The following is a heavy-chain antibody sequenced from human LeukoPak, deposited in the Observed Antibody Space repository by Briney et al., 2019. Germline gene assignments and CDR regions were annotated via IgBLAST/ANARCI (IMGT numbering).Heavy chain of an antibody. Sequence: GASVKVSCKASGGTFSSYAISWVRQAPGQGLEWMGWINPNSGGTNYAQKFQGRVTMTRDTSISTAYMELSRLRSDDTAVYYCARDGAWEWELLRGTGGWFDPWGQGTLVTVSS. D-gene: IGHD1-26*01. CDR3: ARDGAWEWELLRGTGGWFDP. CDR1: GGTFSSYA. V-gene: IGHV1-2*02. J-gene: IGHJ5*02. CDR2: INPNSGGT.